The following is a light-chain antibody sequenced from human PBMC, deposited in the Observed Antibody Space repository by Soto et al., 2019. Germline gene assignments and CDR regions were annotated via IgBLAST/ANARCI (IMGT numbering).Light chain of an antibody. V-gene: IGLV2-8*01. CDR3: GSYAGSNNYV. Sequence: QSVLAQPPSASGSPGQSVTTSCTGTSSDVGGYNYVSWYQQHPGKAPKLFIYEVSKRPSGVPDRFSGSKSGNTASLTVSGLQTDDEDDYYCGSYAGSNNYVFGTRTQVTVL. CDR2: EVS. CDR1: SSDVGGYNY. J-gene: IGLJ1*01.